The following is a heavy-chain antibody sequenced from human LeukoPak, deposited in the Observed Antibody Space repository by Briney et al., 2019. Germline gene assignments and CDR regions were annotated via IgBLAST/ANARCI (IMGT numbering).Heavy chain of an antibody. J-gene: IGHJ4*02. Sequence: SETLSLTCAVYGXSFSGYYWSWIRQPPGKGLEWIGEINHSGSTNYNPSLKSRVTISVDTSKNQFSLKLSSVTAADTAVYYCARGLSPRINMVRGVRPPFRGVFDYWGQGTLVTVSS. CDR2: INHSGST. CDR1: GXSFSGYY. V-gene: IGHV4-34*01. CDR3: ARGLSPRINMVRGVRPPFRGVFDY. D-gene: IGHD3-10*01.